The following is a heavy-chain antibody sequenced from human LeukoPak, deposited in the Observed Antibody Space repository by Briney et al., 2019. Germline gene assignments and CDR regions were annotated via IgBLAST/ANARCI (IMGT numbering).Heavy chain of an antibody. V-gene: IGHV4-39*01. Sequence: PSETLSLTCTVSGGSISSSSYYWGWIRQPPGKGLEWIGSIYYSGSTYYNPSLKSRVTISVDTSKNQFSLKLSSVTAADTAVYYCARQARYYDYVWGSYRSFYFDYWGQGTLVTVSS. CDR3: ARQARYYDYVWGSYRSFYFDY. CDR2: IYYSGST. D-gene: IGHD3-16*02. J-gene: IGHJ4*02. CDR1: GGSISSSSYY.